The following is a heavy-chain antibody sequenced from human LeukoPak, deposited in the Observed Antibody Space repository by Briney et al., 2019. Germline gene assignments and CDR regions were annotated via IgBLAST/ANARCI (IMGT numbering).Heavy chain of an antibody. D-gene: IGHD6-19*01. Sequence: GGSLRLSCAASGFTVSSNYMSWVRQAPGKGLEWVSVIYSGGSTYYADSVKGRFTISRDNSRNTLYMKMNSLRVEGTAVYYCARGVGETLSGWTLDYWGHGTLVAVSS. CDR2: IYSGGST. V-gene: IGHV3-53*05. CDR1: GFTVSSNY. CDR3: ARGVGETLSGWTLDY. J-gene: IGHJ4*01.